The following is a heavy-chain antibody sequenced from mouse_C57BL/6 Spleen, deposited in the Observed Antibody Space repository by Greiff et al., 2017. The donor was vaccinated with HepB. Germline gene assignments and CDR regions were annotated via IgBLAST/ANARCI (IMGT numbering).Heavy chain of an antibody. D-gene: IGHD4-1*01. Sequence: EVQVVESEGGLVQPGSSMKLSCTASGFTFSDYYMAWVRQVPEKGLEWVANINYDGSSTYYLDSLKSRFIISRDNAKNILYLQMSSLKSEDTATYYCARKLGGGNYAMDYWGQGTSVTVSS. V-gene: IGHV5-16*01. CDR3: ARKLGGGNYAMDY. CDR2: INYDGSST. CDR1: GFTFSDYY. J-gene: IGHJ4*01.